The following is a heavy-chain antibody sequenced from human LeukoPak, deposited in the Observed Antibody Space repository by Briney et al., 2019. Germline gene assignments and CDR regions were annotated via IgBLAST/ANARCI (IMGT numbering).Heavy chain of an antibody. J-gene: IGHJ6*02. Sequence: ASVKVSCKASGYTFTGYYLHRVRQAPGQGLEWMGWINPNSGGTNYAQKFQGRVTMTRDTSISTAYMELSRLRSDDTAVYYCARDLRYYDILTGPDYGMDVWGQGTTVTVSS. D-gene: IGHD3-9*01. V-gene: IGHV1-2*02. CDR1: GYTFTGYY. CDR3: ARDLRYYDILTGPDYGMDV. CDR2: INPNSGGT.